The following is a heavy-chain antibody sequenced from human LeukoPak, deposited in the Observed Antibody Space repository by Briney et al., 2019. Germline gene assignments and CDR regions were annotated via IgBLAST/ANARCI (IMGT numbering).Heavy chain of an antibody. CDR3: ASSTVTAFDDLNV. D-gene: IGHD4-17*01. V-gene: IGHV3-23*01. CDR2: ISGSGGRT. CDR1: GFTFSRYW. Sequence: PGGSLRLSCATSGFTFSRYWMNWVRQAPGEGLEWVAGISGSGGRTYYADSVKGRFTISRDNSKNTLSLQMHRLRADDTAVYYCASSTVTAFDDLNVWGQGTMVTVSS. J-gene: IGHJ3*01.